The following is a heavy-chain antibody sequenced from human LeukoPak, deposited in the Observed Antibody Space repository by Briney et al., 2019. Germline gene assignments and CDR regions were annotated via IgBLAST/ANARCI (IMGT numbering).Heavy chain of an antibody. CDR1: EFTFSSYS. J-gene: IGHJ3*02. V-gene: IGHV3-21*01. D-gene: IGHD3-22*01. CDR2: ISGSSSDI. CDR3: ARDGPKYYYDSSRVFDI. Sequence: GSLRLSCAGSEFTFSSYSMNWVRQAPGKGLEWVSSISGSSSDIYYADSVKGRFTISRDNSKNSLYLQMKSLRAEDTALYYCARDGPKYYYDSSRVFDIWGQGTMVTVSS.